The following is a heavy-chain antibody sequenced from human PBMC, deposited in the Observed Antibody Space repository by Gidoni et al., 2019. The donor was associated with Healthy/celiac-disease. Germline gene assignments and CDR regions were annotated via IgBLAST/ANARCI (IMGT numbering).Heavy chain of an antibody. CDR1: GVTLSIDA. V-gene: IGHV3-23*01. CDR2: ISGSGGTT. Sequence: EVQLLESGGGLVQPGGSLRLSCAATGVTLSIDAMSWVRQAPGRGLGWVSAISGSGGTTYYADSVTGRFTISRDNSKNTLYLQMNSLRAEDSALYYCAKFNGPAVVATPPIDYWGQGTLVTVSS. CDR3: AKFNGPAVVATPPIDY. D-gene: IGHD1-26*01. J-gene: IGHJ4*02.